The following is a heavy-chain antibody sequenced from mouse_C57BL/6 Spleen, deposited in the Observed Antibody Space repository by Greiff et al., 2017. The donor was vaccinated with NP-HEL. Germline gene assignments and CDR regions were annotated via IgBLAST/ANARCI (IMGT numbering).Heavy chain of an antibody. V-gene: IGHV5-9*01. CDR3: ARDPSIYDGYYPAWFAY. CDR2: ISGGGGNT. J-gene: IGHJ3*01. Sequence: EVKLVESGGGLVKPGGSLKLSCAASGFTFSSYTMSWVRQTPEKRLEWVATISGGGGNTYYPDSVKGRFTISRDNAKNNLYLQMSSLRSEDTALYYCARDPSIYDGYYPAWFAYWGQGTLVTVSA. CDR1: GFTFSSYT. D-gene: IGHD2-3*01.